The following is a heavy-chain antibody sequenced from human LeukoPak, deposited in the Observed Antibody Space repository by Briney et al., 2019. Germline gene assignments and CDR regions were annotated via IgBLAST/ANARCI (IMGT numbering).Heavy chain of an antibody. D-gene: IGHD1-1*01. CDR1: GFTFSSYN. V-gene: IGHV3-21*01. Sequence: PGGSLRLSCAASGFTFSSYNMNWVRQAPGKGLEWVSSISSSSSYIYYADSLKGRFTISRDNAKNSLYLQMNSLRAEDTAVYYCARGERRSRSNYDYWGQGTLVTVSS. CDR3: ARGERRSRSNYDY. CDR2: ISSSSSYI. J-gene: IGHJ4*02.